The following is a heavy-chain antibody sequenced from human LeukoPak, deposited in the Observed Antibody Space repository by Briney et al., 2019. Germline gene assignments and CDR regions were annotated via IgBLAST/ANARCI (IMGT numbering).Heavy chain of an antibody. CDR2: ISGSGDST. CDR3: ARDRAWNYFDS. V-gene: IGHV3-23*01. CDR1: GFTFSRFA. Sequence: PGGSLRLSCAASGFTFSRFAMSWVRQAPGKGLEWVSGISGSGDSTYYADSVKGRFTISRDNSKNTLYLQMDSLRVDDTAVYYCARDRAWNYFDSWGQGTLVTVSS. D-gene: IGHD3-3*01. J-gene: IGHJ4*02.